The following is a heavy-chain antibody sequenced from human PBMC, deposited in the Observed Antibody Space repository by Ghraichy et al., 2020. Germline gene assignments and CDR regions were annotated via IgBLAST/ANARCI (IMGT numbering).Heavy chain of an antibody. J-gene: IGHJ4*02. D-gene: IGHD3-22*01. CDR3: AKILYYDSSGPIDY. V-gene: IGHV3-23*01. CDR1: GFTFSNYA. CDR2: ISGSGGST. Sequence: GGSLRLSCAASGFTFSNYATNWVRQAPGKGLEWVSAISGSGGSTYYADSVKGRFTISRDNSKNTLYLQMNSLRAEDTAVYYCAKILYYDSSGPIDYWGQGTLVTVSS.